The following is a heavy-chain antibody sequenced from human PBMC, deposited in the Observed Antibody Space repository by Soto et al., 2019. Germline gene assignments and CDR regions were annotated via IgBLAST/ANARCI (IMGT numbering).Heavy chain of an antibody. CDR3: AGGGVARYYYYGMDG. D-gene: IGHD3-16*01. J-gene: IGHJ6*02. V-gene: IGHV3-23*01. CDR1: GFTFSSYA. Sequence: LRLSCAASGFTFSSYAMSWVRQAPGKGLEWVSAISGSGGSTYYADSVKGRFTISRDNSKNTLYLQMNSLRAEDTAVYYCAGGGVARYYYYGMDGWGQGTTVTVSS. CDR2: ISGSGGST.